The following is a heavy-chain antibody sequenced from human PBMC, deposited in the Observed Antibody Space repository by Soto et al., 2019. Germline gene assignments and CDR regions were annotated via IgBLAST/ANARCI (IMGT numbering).Heavy chain of an antibody. CDR2: IYYSGST. D-gene: IGHD2-8*01. Sequence: SETLSLTCTVSGGSISSGGYYWSWIRQHPGKGLEWIGYIYYSGSTYYNPSLKSRVTISVDTSKNQFSLKLSSVTAADTAVYYCARGYCTNGVCPPNGYWGQGTLVTVSS. CDR3: ARGYCTNGVCPPNGY. J-gene: IGHJ4*02. V-gene: IGHV4-31*03. CDR1: GGSISSGGYY.